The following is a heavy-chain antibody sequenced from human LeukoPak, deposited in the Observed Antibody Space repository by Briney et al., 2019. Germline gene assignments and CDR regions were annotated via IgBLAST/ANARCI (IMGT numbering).Heavy chain of an antibody. V-gene: IGHV4-61*02. Sequence: SETLSLTCTVSGGSISSGSYYWSWIRQPAGKGVEWIGRIYTSGSTNYNPSLKSRVTISVDTSKNQFSLKLSAVTAAGTAVYDCVRENSYGDYIDYWGQGTLATVSS. J-gene: IGHJ4*02. D-gene: IGHD4-17*01. CDR3: VRENSYGDYIDY. CDR1: GGSISSGSYY. CDR2: IYTSGST.